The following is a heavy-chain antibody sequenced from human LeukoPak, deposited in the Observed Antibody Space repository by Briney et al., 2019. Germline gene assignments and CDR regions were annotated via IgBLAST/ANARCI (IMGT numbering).Heavy chain of an antibody. CDR2: IYTSGST. CDR3: ARAYTYYYDSSGAFDP. D-gene: IGHD3-22*01. Sequence: SETLSLTCTVSGGSITSYYWNWIRQAAGKGLEWIGRIYTSGSTNYNPSLKGRVSMSVDTSKNQFSLKLSSVTAADTAVYYCARAYTYYYDSSGAFDPWGQGTLVTVSS. V-gene: IGHV4-4*07. CDR1: GGSITSYY. J-gene: IGHJ5*02.